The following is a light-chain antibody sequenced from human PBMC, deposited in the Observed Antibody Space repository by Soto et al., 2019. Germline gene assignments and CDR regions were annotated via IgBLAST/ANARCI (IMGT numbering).Light chain of an antibody. CDR2: DAS. J-gene: IGKJ5*01. V-gene: IGKV3-11*01. CDR1: QSVSSY. CDR3: QQRSNWPPIT. Sequence: EIVLTQSPCTLSLSPGERATLSCRASQSVSSYLAWYQQRPGQAPRLLIYDASNRATGIPARFSGSGSGTDFTLTISSLEAEDFAIYYCQQRSNWPPITFGQGTRLEIK.